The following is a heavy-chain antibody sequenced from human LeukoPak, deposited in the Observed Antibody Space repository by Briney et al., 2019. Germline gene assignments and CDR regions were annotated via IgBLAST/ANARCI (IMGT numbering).Heavy chain of an antibody. Sequence: GGSLRLSCAASGFTFSSYTMNWVRRAPGKGLEWVSSISSSSSYIYYADSVKGRFTISRDNAKNSLYLQMNSLRAEDMAVYYCARDPGGYSSGGELDVWGKGATVTVSS. J-gene: IGHJ6*04. CDR3: ARDPGGYSSGGELDV. CDR1: GFTFSSYT. V-gene: IGHV3-21*01. D-gene: IGHD6-19*01. CDR2: ISSSSSYI.